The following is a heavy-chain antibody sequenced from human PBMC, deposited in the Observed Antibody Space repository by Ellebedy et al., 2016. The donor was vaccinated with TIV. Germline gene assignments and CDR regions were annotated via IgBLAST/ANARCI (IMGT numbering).Heavy chain of an antibody. CDR3: VHIVVVTATGY. J-gene: IGHJ4*02. CDR2: IRSKANNYAT. CDR1: EFTFRGSA. Sequence: GESLKISCAASEFTFRGSAMHWVRQASGKGLEWVGRIRSKANNYATAYAASVKGRFTISRDDSKNTAYLQMNSLKTEDTAVYYCVHIVVVTATGYWGQGTLVTVSS. D-gene: IGHD2-21*02. V-gene: IGHV3-73*01.